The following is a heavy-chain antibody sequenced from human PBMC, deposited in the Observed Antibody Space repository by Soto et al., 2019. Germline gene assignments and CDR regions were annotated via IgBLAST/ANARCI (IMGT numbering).Heavy chain of an antibody. D-gene: IGHD6-13*01. CDR3: ARRGTRSSSWYAWYFDY. Sequence: GESLKISCKGSGYSFTSYWIGWVRQMPGKGLEWMGIIYPGDSDTRYSPSFQGQVTISADKSISTAYLQWSSLKASDTAMYYCARRGTRSSSWYAWYFDYWGQGTLVTVSS. J-gene: IGHJ4*02. V-gene: IGHV5-51*01. CDR2: IYPGDSDT. CDR1: GYSFTSYW.